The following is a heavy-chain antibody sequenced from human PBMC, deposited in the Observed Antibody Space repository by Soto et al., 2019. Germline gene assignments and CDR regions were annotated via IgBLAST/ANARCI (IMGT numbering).Heavy chain of an antibody. Sequence: SETLSLTCTVSGGSISSSSYYWGWIRQPPGKGLEWIGSIYYSGSTYYNPSLKSRVTISVDTSKNQFSLKLSSVTAADTAVYYCARRVVAARRYYYYYGMDVWGQGNTVTVSS. J-gene: IGHJ6*02. CDR2: IYYSGST. CDR1: GGSISSSSYY. CDR3: ARRVVAARRYYYYYGMDV. D-gene: IGHD6-6*01. V-gene: IGHV4-39*01.